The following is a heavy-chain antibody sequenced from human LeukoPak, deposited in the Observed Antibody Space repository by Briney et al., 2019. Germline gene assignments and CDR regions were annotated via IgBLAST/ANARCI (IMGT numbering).Heavy chain of an antibody. Sequence: GASVKVSCKASGYTFTGYLMHWVRQAPGQGLEWMGWIDPNSGGTNYAQKFQGRVTMTRDTSINTAFMELSRLRSDDTAVYYCARDLYPGGDLFDYWGQGTLVTVSS. J-gene: IGHJ4*02. CDR2: IDPNSGGT. CDR1: GYTFTGYL. CDR3: ARDLYPGGDLFDY. V-gene: IGHV1-2*02. D-gene: IGHD2-21*02.